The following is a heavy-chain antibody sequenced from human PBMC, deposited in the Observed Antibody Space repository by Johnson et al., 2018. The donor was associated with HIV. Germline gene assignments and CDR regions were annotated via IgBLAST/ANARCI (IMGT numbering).Heavy chain of an antibody. CDR2: IYSGGST. Sequence: VQLVESGGGVVQPGGSLRLSCAASGFTVSSNYMSWVRQAPGKGLEWVSVIYSGGSTYYADSVKGRFTISRDNSKSTLYLQMNSLRAEDTAVYYCARWVMVRGREGFDVWGQGTMVTVFS. V-gene: IGHV3-66*01. CDR3: ARWVMVRGREGFDV. CDR1: GFTVSSNY. D-gene: IGHD3-10*01. J-gene: IGHJ3*01.